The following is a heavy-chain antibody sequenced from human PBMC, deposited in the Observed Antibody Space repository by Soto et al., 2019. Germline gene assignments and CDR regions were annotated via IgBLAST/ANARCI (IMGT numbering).Heavy chain of an antibody. CDR1: GFAFSSYG. V-gene: IGHV3-30*18. CDR2: ISDDGSNK. CDR3: ANYCRSISCFSGGLEH. Sequence: QVQLVESGGGVVQPGRSLRLSCAASGFAFSSYGMHWVRQAPGKGLEWVAVISDDGSNKYYADSVKGRFTISRDNSKNTLYLQMNSLRAEDTAVYYCANYCRSISCFSGGLEHWGQGTLVTVSS. D-gene: IGHD2-2*01. J-gene: IGHJ4*02.